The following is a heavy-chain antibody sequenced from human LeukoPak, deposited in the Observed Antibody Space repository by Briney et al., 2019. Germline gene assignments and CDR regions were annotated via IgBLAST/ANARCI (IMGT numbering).Heavy chain of an antibody. CDR3: ARDGNFGIFDY. D-gene: IGHD3-3*02. CDR1: GGSISRYY. Sequence: SETLSLTCTVSGGSISRYYWSWIRQPAGDGLEWIGRIYTCVSTTYNPSLKSRITMSIDTSKNQFSLKLSSVTAADTAVYYCARDGNFGIFDYWGQGTLVPVSS. J-gene: IGHJ4*02. CDR2: IYTCVST. V-gene: IGHV4-4*07.